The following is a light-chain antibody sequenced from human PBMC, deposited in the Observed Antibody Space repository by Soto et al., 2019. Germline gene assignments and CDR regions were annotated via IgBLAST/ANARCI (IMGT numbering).Light chain of an antibody. CDR3: QQYYSYPLIT. V-gene: IGKV1-8*01. J-gene: IGKJ5*01. Sequence: AIRMTQSTSSFSASTGDRVTITCRASQGISSYLAWYQQKPGKAPKLLIYAASTLQSGGPSRFSGSGSVTDFTLTISCLQSEDFATYYCQQYYSYPLITFGQGTRLEIK. CDR1: QGISSY. CDR2: AAS.